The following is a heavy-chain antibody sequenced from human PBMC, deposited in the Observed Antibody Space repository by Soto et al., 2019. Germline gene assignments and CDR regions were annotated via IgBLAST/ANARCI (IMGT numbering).Heavy chain of an antibody. CDR1: GFTFNNYA. CDR2: NSGRGGGT. J-gene: IGHJ5*01. CDR3: AESEAVAGTGLCDS. Sequence: GGSLRLSCAASGFTFNNYAMNWVRQAPGKGLERVSANSGRGGGTYYADSVKGRFTISRDNSKNTLYLQMNSLRAEDTAVYYCAESEAVAGTGLCDSWGQGILVTVSS. V-gene: IGHV3-23*01. D-gene: IGHD6-19*01.